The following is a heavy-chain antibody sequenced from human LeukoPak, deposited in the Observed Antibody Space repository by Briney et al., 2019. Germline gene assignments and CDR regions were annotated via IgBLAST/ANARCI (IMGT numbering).Heavy chain of an antibody. Sequence: GGSLRLSCAASGFTFSSYAMHWVRQAPGKGLEYVSAISSNGGSTYYANSVKGRLTISRDNSKNTLYLQMGSLRAEDMAVYYCARGSYYYGSGSPTHHDYWGQGTLVTVSS. CDR1: GFTFSSYA. CDR3: ARGSYYYGSGSPTHHDY. J-gene: IGHJ4*02. D-gene: IGHD3-10*01. V-gene: IGHV3-64*01. CDR2: ISSNGGST.